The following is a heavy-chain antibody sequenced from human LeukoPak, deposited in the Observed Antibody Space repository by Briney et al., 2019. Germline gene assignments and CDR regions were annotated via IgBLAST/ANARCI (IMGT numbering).Heavy chain of an antibody. CDR2: INHSGST. V-gene: IGHV4-34*01. CDR3: ARGRVVDIVVVVAATRRNWFDP. D-gene: IGHD2-15*01. CDR1: GGSFSGYY. J-gene: IGHJ5*02. Sequence: SETLSLTCAVYGGSFSGYYWSWIRQPPGKGLEWIGEINHSGSTNYNPSLKSRVTISADTSKNQFSLKLSSVTAADTAVYYCARGRVVDIVVVVAATRRNWFDPWGQGTLVTVSS.